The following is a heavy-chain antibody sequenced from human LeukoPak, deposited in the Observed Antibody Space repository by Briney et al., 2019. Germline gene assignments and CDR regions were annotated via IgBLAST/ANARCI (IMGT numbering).Heavy chain of an antibody. D-gene: IGHD4-17*01. CDR3: ARRLTVTTSLGWFDP. V-gene: IGHV5-51*01. CDR1: GYSFSSNW. J-gene: IGHJ5*02. CDR2: IYPGDSDT. Sequence: GESLKISCKGSGYSFSSNWIAWVRQMPGKGLEWMGIIYPGDSDTRYSPSFQGQVTFSVDKSINTAYLQWSSLKASDTAIYYCARRLTVTTSLGWFDPRAREPWSPSPQ.